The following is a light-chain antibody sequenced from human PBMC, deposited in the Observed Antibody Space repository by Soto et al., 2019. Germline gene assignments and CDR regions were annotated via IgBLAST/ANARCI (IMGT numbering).Light chain of an antibody. CDR3: QQYNSYPRT. V-gene: IGKV1-5*03. CDR2: KAS. CDR1: QSISSW. J-gene: IGKJ1*01. Sequence: DIQMTQSPSTLSASVGDRVTITCRASQSISSWLAWYQQKPGKAPKLLIYKASSLESGVPSRFXXXXXXXXXXXXXXXXXPDDFATXYCQQYNSYPRTFGQGTKVE.